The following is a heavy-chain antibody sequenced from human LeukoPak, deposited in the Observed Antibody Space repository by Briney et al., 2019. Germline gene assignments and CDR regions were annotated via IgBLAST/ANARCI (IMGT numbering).Heavy chain of an antibody. D-gene: IGHD2-2*01. CDR2: IDGSGSS. CDR3: ARGGTSGYSSTRHFWGGNYYFDY. CDR1: GYSISSGYL. J-gene: IGHJ4*02. Sequence: SETLSLTCTVSGYSISSGYLWGWIRQPPGKGLEWIGSIDGSGSSYYNPSLKSRVTISVDTSKNQFSLRLSSVTAADTAVYYCARGGTSGYSSTRHFWGGNYYFDYWGQGSLVTVSS. V-gene: IGHV4-38-2*02.